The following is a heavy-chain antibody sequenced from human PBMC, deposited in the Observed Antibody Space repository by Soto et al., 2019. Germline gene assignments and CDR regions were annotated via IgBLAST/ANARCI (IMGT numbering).Heavy chain of an antibody. V-gene: IGHV3-48*02. CDR1: GFTFSSYS. CDR3: AGDHGIVATIGGYYYYGMDV. CDR2: ISSSSSTI. Sequence: GGSLRLSCAASGFTFSSYSMNWVRQAPGKGLEWVSYISSSSSTIYYADSVKGRFTISRDNAKNSLYLQMNSLRDEDTAVYYCAGDHGIVATIGGYYYYGMDVWGQGTTVTVSS. D-gene: IGHD5-12*01. J-gene: IGHJ6*02.